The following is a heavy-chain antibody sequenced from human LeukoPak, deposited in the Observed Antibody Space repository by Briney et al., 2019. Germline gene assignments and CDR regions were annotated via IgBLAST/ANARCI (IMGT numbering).Heavy chain of an antibody. Sequence: NASETLSLTCTVSGGSISSSSYYWGWIRQPPGKGLEWIGSIYYSGSTYYNPSLKSRVTISVDTSKNQFSLKLSSVTAADTAVYYCATLSGSHRNYWGQGTLVTVSS. CDR2: IYYSGST. CDR3: ATLSGSHRNY. J-gene: IGHJ4*02. CDR1: GGSISSSSYY. V-gene: IGHV4-39*01. D-gene: IGHD1-26*01.